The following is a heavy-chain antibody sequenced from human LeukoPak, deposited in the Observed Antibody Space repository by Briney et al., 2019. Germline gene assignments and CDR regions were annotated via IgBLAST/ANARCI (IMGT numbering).Heavy chain of an antibody. J-gene: IGHJ5*02. V-gene: IGHV3-48*01. CDR2: ITGSATTT. D-gene: IGHD5-18*01. CDR3: ARDVGYRSWFDP. CDR1: GFTFNTFG. Sequence: GGSLRLSCATSGFTFNTFGMHWVRQAPGKGLEWVSYITGSATTTYYADSVKGRFTISRDNGKNSLYLQMNSLGAEDTPVYYCARDVGYRSWFDPWGQGTLVIVSS.